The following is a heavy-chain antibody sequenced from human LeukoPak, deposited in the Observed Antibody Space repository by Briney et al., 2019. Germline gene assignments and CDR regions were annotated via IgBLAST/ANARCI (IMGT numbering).Heavy chain of an antibody. V-gene: IGHV3-33*01. CDR2: IWYDGSNK. Sequence: ERSLRLSCAASGFTFHKHGMHSVRQAPGKGLEWVAVIWYDGSNKYYADSVKGRFTISRDNSKNMVYLQMNSLRAEDTALYYCARDIRSSWYDYWGQGTLVTVSS. CDR3: ARDIRSSWYDY. D-gene: IGHD6-13*01. CDR1: GFTFHKHG. J-gene: IGHJ4*02.